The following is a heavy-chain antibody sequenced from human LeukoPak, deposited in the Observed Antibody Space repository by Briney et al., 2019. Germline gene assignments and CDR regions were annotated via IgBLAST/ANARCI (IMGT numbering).Heavy chain of an antibody. Sequence: PSETLSLTCTVSGGSISSYYWSWIRQPPEKGLEWIGHIYYSGSTNYNPSLKSRVTISVDTSKNQFSLKLYSVTAADTAVYYCAGYDSSGYYSPWGQGTLVTVSS. V-gene: IGHV4-59*08. CDR3: AGYDSSGYYSP. J-gene: IGHJ5*02. CDR2: IYYSGST. CDR1: GGSISSYY. D-gene: IGHD3-22*01.